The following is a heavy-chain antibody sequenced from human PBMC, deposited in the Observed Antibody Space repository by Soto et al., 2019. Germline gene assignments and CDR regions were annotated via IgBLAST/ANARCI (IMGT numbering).Heavy chain of an antibody. CDR2: ISYDGSNK. CDR3: ARDSKDDSSGYYAGFDY. D-gene: IGHD3-22*01. J-gene: IGHJ4*02. V-gene: IGHV3-30*03. Sequence: GGSLRLSCAASGFTFRSYAMHWVRQAPGKGLEWVAVISYDGSNKYYADSVRGRFTISRDNFKNTLYLHMNSLRAEDTAAYYCARDSKDDSSGYYAGFDYWGQGTLVTVSS. CDR1: GFTFRSYA.